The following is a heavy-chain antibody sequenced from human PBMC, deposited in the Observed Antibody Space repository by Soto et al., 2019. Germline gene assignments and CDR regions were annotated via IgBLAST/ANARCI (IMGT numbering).Heavy chain of an antibody. Sequence: ASAKVSCKASGYTFTSYYMHWVRQAPGQGLEWMGIINPSGGSTSYAQKFQGRVTMARDTSTSTAYMELSSLRSEDTAAYYCARDRLGDCGGGSCPKARFGYWGQGTLVTVSS. V-gene: IGHV1-46*01. CDR2: INPSGGST. CDR1: GYTFTSYY. D-gene: IGHD2-15*01. CDR3: ARDRLGDCGGGSCPKARFGY. J-gene: IGHJ4*02.